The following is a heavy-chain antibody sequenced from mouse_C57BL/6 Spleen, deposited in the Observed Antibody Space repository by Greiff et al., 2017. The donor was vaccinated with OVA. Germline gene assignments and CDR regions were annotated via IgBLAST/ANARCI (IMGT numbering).Heavy chain of an antibody. J-gene: IGHJ3*01. V-gene: IGHV1-15*01. Sequence: VKLQESGAELVRPGASVTLSCKASGYTFTDYEMHWVKQTPVHGLEWIGAIDPETGGTAYNQKFKGKAILTADKSSSTAYMELRSLTSEDSAVYYCTPFPAFAYWGQGTLVTVSA. CDR2: IDPETGGT. CDR1: GYTFTDYE. CDR3: TPFPAFAY.